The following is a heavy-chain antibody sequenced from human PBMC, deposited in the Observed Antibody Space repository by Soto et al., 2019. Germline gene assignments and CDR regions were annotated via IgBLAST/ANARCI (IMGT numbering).Heavy chain of an antibody. CDR1: GFTFSSYS. J-gene: IGHJ4*02. CDR2: ISSSSSTI. D-gene: IGHD6-19*01. Sequence: GGSLRLSCAASGFTFSSYSMNWVRQAPGKGLEWVSYISSSSSTIYYADSVKGRFTISRDNAKNSLYLQMNSLRAEDTAVYYCATPAGYSSGWSDPLDYWGQGTLVTVSS. V-gene: IGHV3-48*01. CDR3: ATPAGYSSGWSDPLDY.